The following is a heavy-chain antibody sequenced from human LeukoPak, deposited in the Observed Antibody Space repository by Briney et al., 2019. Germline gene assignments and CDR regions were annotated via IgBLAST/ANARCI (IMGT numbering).Heavy chain of an antibody. D-gene: IGHD1-1*01. CDR2: INHSGST. Sequence: SETLSLTCAVYGGSFSGYYWSWIRQPPGKGLEWIGEINHSGSTNYNPSLKSRVTISVDTSKNQFSLKLSSVTAADTAVYYCARYNWNDYWFDPWGQGTLVTVFS. CDR1: GGSFSGYY. CDR3: ARYNWNDYWFDP. V-gene: IGHV4-34*01. J-gene: IGHJ5*02.